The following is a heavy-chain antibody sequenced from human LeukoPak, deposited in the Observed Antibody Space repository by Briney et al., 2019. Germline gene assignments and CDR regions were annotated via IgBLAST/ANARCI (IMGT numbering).Heavy chain of an antibody. CDR1: GFTFSNAW. J-gene: IGHJ3*02. Sequence: GGSLRLSCAASGFTFSNAWMSWVRQAPGKGLEWVANIKQGGREKYYVDSVKGRFTISRDNAKNSLYLQMNSLRAEDTAVYYCAGDLYDILTGLSGAFDIWGQGTMVTVSS. D-gene: IGHD3-9*01. V-gene: IGHV3-7*01. CDR3: AGDLYDILTGLSGAFDI. CDR2: IKQGGREK.